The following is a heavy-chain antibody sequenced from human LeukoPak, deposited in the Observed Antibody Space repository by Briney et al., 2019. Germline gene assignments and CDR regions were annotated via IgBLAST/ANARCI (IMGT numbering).Heavy chain of an antibody. J-gene: IGHJ4*02. CDR1: GFSLSTSGMC. Sequence: SGPTLVNPTQTLTLTCTFSGFSLSTSGMCVSWIRQPPGKALEWLARIDWDDDKYYSTSLKTRLTTSKDTSKNQVVLTMTNMDPVDTATCYCAHRREWGDFDYWGQGTLVTVSS. D-gene: IGHD1-26*01. CDR3: AHRREWGDFDY. V-gene: IGHV2-70*12. CDR2: IDWDDDK.